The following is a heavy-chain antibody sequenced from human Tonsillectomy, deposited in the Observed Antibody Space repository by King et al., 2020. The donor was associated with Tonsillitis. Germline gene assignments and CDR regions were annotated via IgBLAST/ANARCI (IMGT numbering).Heavy chain of an antibody. V-gene: IGHV3-23*04. CDR3: AIEGEARYDRFQGYGMDV. CDR1: GFTFSSYA. D-gene: IGHD3-22*01. Sequence: VQLVESGGGLVQPGGSLRLSCAASGFTFSSYAMSWVRQAPGKGLEWVSAISGSGGSTYYADSVKGRFTISRDNSKNTLYLQMNSLRAEDTAVYYCAIEGEARYDRFQGYGMDVWRQGTTVSVSS. CDR2: ISGSGGST. J-gene: IGHJ6*02.